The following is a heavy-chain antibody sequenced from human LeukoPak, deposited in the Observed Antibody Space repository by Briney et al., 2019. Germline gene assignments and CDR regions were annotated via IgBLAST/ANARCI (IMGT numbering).Heavy chain of an antibody. CDR2: ITWNSGSI. Sequence: GRSLRLSCAASGFTFDDYTMHWIRQVPGKGLEWVSGITWNSGSIGYADSVKGRFTISRDNAKNSLYLQMNSLRVEDTAVYYCATLHDYGGNSIWFDPWGQGTLVTVSS. CDR1: GFTFDDYT. J-gene: IGHJ5*02. CDR3: ATLHDYGGNSIWFDP. D-gene: IGHD4-23*01. V-gene: IGHV3-9*01.